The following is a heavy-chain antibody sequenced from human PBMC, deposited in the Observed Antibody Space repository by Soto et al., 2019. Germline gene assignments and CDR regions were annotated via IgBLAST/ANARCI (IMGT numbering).Heavy chain of an antibody. CDR1: GCAISSYY. CDR3: ARFDHFDY. CDR2: IYYSGGT. Sequence: SDTLSLTFTVSGCAISSYYWGWIRQPPGKRLEWIGNIYYSGGTNYNPSLKSRVTISVDTSKNQFSLKLSSVTAADTAVYYCARFDHFDYWGQGTLVTVSS. V-gene: IGHV4-59*01. J-gene: IGHJ4*02.